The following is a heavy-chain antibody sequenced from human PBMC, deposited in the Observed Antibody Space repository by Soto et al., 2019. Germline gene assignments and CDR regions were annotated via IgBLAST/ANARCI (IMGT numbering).Heavy chain of an antibody. CDR2: INHSGST. CDR3: ARGGGAAAGTSGRNWFDP. V-gene: IGHV4-34*01. Sequence: QVQLQQWGAGLLKPSETLSLTCAVYGGSFSGYYWSWIRQPPGKGLEWIGEINHSGSTNYNPSLKSPVTQSVDTSKNQFSLKLSSVTAADTAVYYCARGGGAAAGTSGRNWFDPWGQGTLVTVSS. CDR1: GGSFSGYY. J-gene: IGHJ5*02. D-gene: IGHD6-13*01.